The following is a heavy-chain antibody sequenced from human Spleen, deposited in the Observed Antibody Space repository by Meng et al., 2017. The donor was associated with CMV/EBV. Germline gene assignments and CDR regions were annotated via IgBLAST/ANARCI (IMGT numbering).Heavy chain of an antibody. CDR1: GGSVSSGSYY. Sequence: SETLSLTCTVSGGSVSSGSYYWSWIRQPPGKGLEWIGYIYYSGSTNYNPSLKSRVTISVDTSKNQFSLELRSVTAADTAVYYCARAPHGYNWFDPWGQGTLVTVSS. J-gene: IGHJ5*02. CDR2: IYYSGST. CDR3: ARAPHGYNWFDP. V-gene: IGHV4-61*01.